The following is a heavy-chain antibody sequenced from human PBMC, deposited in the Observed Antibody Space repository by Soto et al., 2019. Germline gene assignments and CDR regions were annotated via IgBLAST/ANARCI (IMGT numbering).Heavy chain of an antibody. J-gene: IGHJ2*01. Sequence: ASVKVSCKTSGYTFTNYGISWVRQAPGQGLERMGWISAYNDDTKYAQKLQGRVTMTTDTSTSTAYMELRSLRSEDTAVYYCARDRVTYWYFDLWGRGTLVTVSS. CDR3: ARDRVTYWYFDL. D-gene: IGHD4-4*01. V-gene: IGHV1-18*01. CDR1: GYTFTNYG. CDR2: ISAYNDDT.